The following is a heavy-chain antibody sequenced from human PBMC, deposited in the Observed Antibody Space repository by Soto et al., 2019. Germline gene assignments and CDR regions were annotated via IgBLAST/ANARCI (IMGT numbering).Heavy chain of an antibody. CDR3: AREDRDRETGLVPAAIDGMDV. D-gene: IGHD2-2*01. J-gene: IGHJ6*02. CDR2: IIPIFGIP. Sequence: ASVKVSCKASGGTFSRYSITWVRQAPGHGLEWVGRIIPIFGIPTYAQKFQGRVTITADESTSTAYMELSSLRSDDTAVYYCAREDRDRETGLVPAAIDGMDVWAQGTTVTVSS. CDR1: GGTFSRYS. V-gene: IGHV1-69*13.